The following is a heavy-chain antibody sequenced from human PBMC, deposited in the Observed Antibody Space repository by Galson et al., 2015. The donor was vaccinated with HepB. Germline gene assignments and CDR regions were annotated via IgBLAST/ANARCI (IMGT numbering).Heavy chain of an antibody. D-gene: IGHD6-6*01. CDR1: GGTFSSYA. J-gene: IGHJ5*02. V-gene: IGHV1-69*13. CDR2: IIPIFGTA. CDR3: ARGMHRGYSSSSSWFDP. Sequence: SVKVSCKASGGTFSSYAISWVRQAPGQGLEWMGGIIPIFGTANYAQKFQGRVTITADESTSTAYMELSSLRSEDTAVYYCARGMHRGYSSSSSWFDPWGQGTLVTVSS.